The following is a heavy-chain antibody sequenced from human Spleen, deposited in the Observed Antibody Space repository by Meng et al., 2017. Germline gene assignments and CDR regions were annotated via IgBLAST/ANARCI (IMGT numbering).Heavy chain of an antibody. Sequence: VQLQQWGAGLLKPSETLSLTCVVSGGSFSDYYWSRIRHPPGQGLEWIGEINHSESTNYNPSPESRATISVDTSQNNLSLKLSSVTAADSAVYYCARGPTTMAHDFDYWGQGTLVTVSS. CDR3: ARGPTTMAHDFDY. V-gene: IGHV4-34*01. CDR1: GGSFSDYY. CDR2: INHSEST. J-gene: IGHJ4*02. D-gene: IGHD4-11*01.